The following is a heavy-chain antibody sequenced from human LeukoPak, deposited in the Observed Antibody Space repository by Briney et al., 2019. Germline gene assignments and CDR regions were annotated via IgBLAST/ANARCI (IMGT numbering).Heavy chain of an antibody. CDR1: GFTFSSYA. V-gene: IGHV3-23*01. Sequence: GGSLRLSCAASGFTFSSYAMSWVRQAPGKGLEWVSAISGSGGSTYYADSVKGRFTISRGNSKNTLYLQMNSLRAEDTAVYYCAKEVNDFWSGYSPTYYFDYWGQGTLVTVSS. D-gene: IGHD3-3*01. CDR3: AKEVNDFWSGYSPTYYFDY. CDR2: ISGSGGST. J-gene: IGHJ4*02.